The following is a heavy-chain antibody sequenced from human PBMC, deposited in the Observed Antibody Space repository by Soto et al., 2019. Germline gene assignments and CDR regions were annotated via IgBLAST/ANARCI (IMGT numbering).Heavy chain of an antibody. D-gene: IGHD6-13*01. J-gene: IGHJ6*02. CDR3: ARQSRLAAAGYYYYGMDV. CDR1: GYSFTSYW. Sequence: PGESLKISCKGSGYSFTSYWIGWVRQMPGKGLEWMGIIYPGDSDTRYSPSFQGQVTISADKSISTAYLQWSSLKASDTAMYYCARQSRLAAAGYYYYGMDVWGQGTTVTVPS. V-gene: IGHV5-51*01. CDR2: IYPGDSDT.